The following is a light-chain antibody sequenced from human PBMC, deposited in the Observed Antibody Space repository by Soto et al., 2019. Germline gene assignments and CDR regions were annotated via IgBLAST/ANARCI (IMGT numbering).Light chain of an antibody. CDR3: QQYGRSPIT. J-gene: IGKJ5*01. CDR2: GAS. Sequence: EIVLTQSPGTLSLSPGERATLSCRASQSVSSSYLAWYQQKPGQAPRLLIYGASSRATGIPDRFSGSGSGTDFTLTISRLEPEDVALYYCQQYGRSPITFGQGTRLQIK. CDR1: QSVSSSY. V-gene: IGKV3-20*01.